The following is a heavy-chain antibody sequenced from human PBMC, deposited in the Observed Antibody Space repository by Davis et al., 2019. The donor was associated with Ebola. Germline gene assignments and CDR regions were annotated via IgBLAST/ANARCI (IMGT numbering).Heavy chain of an antibody. CDR1: GGTFSNYG. D-gene: IGHD6-19*01. CDR3: ARGRNGGWDFDY. J-gene: IGHJ4*02. V-gene: IGHV1-69*05. CDR2: IIPMFGTT. Sequence: SVKVSCKASGGTFSNYGITWVRQAPGQGLEWMGGIIPMFGTTNYAQKFQGRLTLTTDTSTSTVYMELRSLTSDDTAEYYCARGRNGGWDFDYWGQGTRVTVSS.